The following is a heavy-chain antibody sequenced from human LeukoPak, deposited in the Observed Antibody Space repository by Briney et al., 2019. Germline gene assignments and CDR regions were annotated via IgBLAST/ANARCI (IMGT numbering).Heavy chain of an antibody. D-gene: IGHD6-13*01. V-gene: IGHV1-8*02. J-gene: IGHJ5*02. CDR3: ARGSSWYSLNWFDP. CDR2: MNPNSGNT. Sequence: GASVKVSCKASGYTFTNYAFSWVRQAPGQGLEWMGWMNPNSGNTGYAQKFQGRVTMTRNTSISTAYMELSSLRSEDTAVYYCARGSSWYSLNWFDPWGQGTLVTVSS. CDR1: GYTFTNYA.